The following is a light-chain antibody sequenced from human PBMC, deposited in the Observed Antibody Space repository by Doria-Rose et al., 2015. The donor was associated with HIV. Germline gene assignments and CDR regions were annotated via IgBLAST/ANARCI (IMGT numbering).Light chain of an antibody. J-gene: IGKJ1*01. Sequence: EIVLTQSPGTLSLSPGERATLSCRASQSFSSTYLAWYQQKPGQAPSLLIYDGSTRATGIPDRFSASGCGTDFTLTINRLEPEDFALYYCHQYGTSWTFGQGTKVEI. V-gene: IGKV3-20*01. CDR2: DGS. CDR3: HQYGTSWT. CDR1: QSFSSTY.